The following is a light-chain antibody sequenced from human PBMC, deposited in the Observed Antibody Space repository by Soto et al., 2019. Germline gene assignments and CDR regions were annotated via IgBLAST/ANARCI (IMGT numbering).Light chain of an antibody. J-gene: IGLJ2*01. CDR1: SSDVGAFNY. V-gene: IGLV2-14*03. Sequence: QSALTQPASVSGSPGQAITISCSGTSSDVGAFNYVSWYQQHPGKAPKLMIYDVSNRPSGVSNRFSGSKSGNTASLTISGLRAEDEADYYCNSYTSNNLLFGGGTKLTVL. CDR3: NSYTSNNLL. CDR2: DVS.